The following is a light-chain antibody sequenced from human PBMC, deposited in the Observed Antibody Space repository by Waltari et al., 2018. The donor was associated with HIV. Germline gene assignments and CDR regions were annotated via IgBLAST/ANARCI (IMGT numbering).Light chain of an antibody. CDR3: AAWDDSRNGEVI. Sequence: QSVLTQPPSASGTPGQRVTISCSGRNSNIGSNSVNWYQQVPGTAPKLRIYSNNQRPSGVPDRFSGSKSGNSASLAISGLRSEDEADYYCAAWDDSRNGEVIFGGGTKLTVL. J-gene: IGLJ2*01. V-gene: IGLV1-44*01. CDR2: SNN. CDR1: NSNIGSNS.